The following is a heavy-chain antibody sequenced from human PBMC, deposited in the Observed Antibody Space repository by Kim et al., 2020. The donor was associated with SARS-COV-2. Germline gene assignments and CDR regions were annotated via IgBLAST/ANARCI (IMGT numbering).Heavy chain of an antibody. V-gene: IGHV3-15*01. CDR2: IKSKTDGGTT. CDR3: TTHHYYGDYEGRTVRAVDV. D-gene: IGHD4-17*01. J-gene: IGHJ6*02. Sequence: GGSLRLSCAASGFTFSNAWMSWVRQAPGKGLEWVGRIKSKTDGGTTDYAAPVKGRFTISRDDSKNTLYLQMNSLKTEDTAVYYCTTHHYYGDYEGRTVRAVDVWGQGTTVTVSS. CDR1: GFTFSNAW.